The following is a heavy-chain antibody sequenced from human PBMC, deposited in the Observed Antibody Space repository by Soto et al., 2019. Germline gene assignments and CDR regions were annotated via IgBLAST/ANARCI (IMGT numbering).Heavy chain of an antibody. CDR2: ISSSSSVI. D-gene: IGHD7-27*01. V-gene: IGHV3-48*01. CDR1: GFILSDCA. CDR3: ARDLSWGSNWYYYMDV. J-gene: IGHJ6*03. Sequence: GGSLRLSCATSGFILSDCAMNWVRQAPGKGLEWVSYISSSSSVIDYADSVKGRFTVSRDNAGNSLYLQMNSLRAEDTAVYCCARDLSWGSNWYYYMDVWGKGTTVTVS.